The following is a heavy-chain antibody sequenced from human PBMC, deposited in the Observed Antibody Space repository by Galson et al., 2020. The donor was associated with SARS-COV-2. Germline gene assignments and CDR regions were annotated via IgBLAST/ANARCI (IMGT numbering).Heavy chain of an antibody. V-gene: IGHV3-33*01. J-gene: IGHJ4*02. CDR1: GFIFSHYA. CDR2: IWSDGHNK. CDR3: ASSIVVAGAIDY. Sequence: GGSLSLSCVASGFIFSHYAMHWVRQVPGKGLEWVAVIWSDGHNKYYGDSVQGRFTISIDNSRNTVNLEMNSLRDEDTAVYYCASSIVVAGAIDYWGQGTLVTVSS. D-gene: IGHD6-19*01.